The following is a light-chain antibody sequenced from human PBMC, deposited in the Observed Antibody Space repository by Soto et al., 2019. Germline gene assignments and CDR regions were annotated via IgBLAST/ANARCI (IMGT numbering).Light chain of an antibody. CDR1: QTISRW. CDR3: QHYNTYPWT. CDR2: DAS. J-gene: IGKJ1*01. Sequence: DIHLIQSPSTLSASVGDRVTITCRANQTISRWLAWYQQKPGIAPKFLIYDASTLESGVPSRFSGSGSETEFTLTISSLQPDDFATYYCQHYNTYPWTFGQGTKVDIK. V-gene: IGKV1-5*01.